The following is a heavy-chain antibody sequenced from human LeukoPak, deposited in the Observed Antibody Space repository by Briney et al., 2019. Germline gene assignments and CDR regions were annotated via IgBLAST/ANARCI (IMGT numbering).Heavy chain of an antibody. J-gene: IGHJ4*02. CDR3: ARDPGRGDY. CDR1: GFPFAGYW. D-gene: IGHD3-10*01. CDR2: IKQDGSDK. Sequence: GGSLRLSCAASGFPFAGYWMMWVRQAPGKGLEWVANIKQDGSDKYYVDSVKGRFTISRDNAKNSLYLQMNSLRAEDTAVYYCARDPGRGDYWGQGTLVAVSS. V-gene: IGHV3-7*05.